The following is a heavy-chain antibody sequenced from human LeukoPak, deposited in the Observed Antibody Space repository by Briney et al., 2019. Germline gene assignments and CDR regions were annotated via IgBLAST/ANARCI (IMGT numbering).Heavy chain of an antibody. CDR3: ARAEWELFPPDY. Sequence: PSQTLSLTCTVSGGSISSGGYYWSWIRQPPGKGLEWIGYIYHSGSTYYDPSLKSRVTISVDTSKNQFSLKLSSVTAADTAVYYCARAEWELFPPDYWGQGTLVTVSS. V-gene: IGHV4-30-2*01. CDR2: IYHSGST. D-gene: IGHD1-26*01. J-gene: IGHJ4*02. CDR1: GGSISSGGYY.